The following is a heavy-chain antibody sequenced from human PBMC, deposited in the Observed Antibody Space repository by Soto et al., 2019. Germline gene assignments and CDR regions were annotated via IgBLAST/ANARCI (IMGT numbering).Heavy chain of an antibody. Sequence: EVQLLESGGGLVQPGGSLRLSCAASGFTFSSYAMSWVRQAPGKGLEWVSALSTSGGSTYYADSEKGRFTISRDNSKTTLYLQMNSRRAEDTAVYYCAKSALQLWLTGGDAFDVWGHGTMVSFSS. CDR3: AKSALQLWLTGGDAFDV. J-gene: IGHJ3*01. CDR2: LSTSGGST. CDR1: GFTFSSYA. D-gene: IGHD5-18*01. V-gene: IGHV3-23*01.